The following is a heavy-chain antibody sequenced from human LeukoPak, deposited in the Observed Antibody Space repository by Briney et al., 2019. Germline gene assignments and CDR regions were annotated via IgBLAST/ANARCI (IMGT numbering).Heavy chain of an antibody. Sequence: ASETLSLTCTVSGGSISTYYWSWVRQPPGKGLEWIGCIYSIGSANYNPSLKSRVSISLDTSKNQFSLKLSSVTAADTAVYYCARHLERAFDLWGQGTMVTVSS. D-gene: IGHD1-1*01. V-gene: IGHV4-59*08. CDR2: IYSIGSA. CDR1: GGSISTYY. CDR3: ARHLERAFDL. J-gene: IGHJ3*01.